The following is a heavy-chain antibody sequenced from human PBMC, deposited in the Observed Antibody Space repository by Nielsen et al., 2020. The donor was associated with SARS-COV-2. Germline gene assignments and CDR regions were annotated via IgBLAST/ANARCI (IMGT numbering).Heavy chain of an antibody. CDR2: LYSGGTT. J-gene: IGHJ6*03. Sequence: GGSLRLSCAASGITVSSNYMSWVRQAPGKGPEWVSVLYSGGTTYYPDSVKGRFTISRDNSKNTLYLQMNSLRAEDTAVYYCANHHEGYYYYMDVWGKETTVTVSS. D-gene: IGHD1-14*01. V-gene: IGHV3-53*01. CDR1: GITVSSNY. CDR3: ANHHEGYYYYMDV.